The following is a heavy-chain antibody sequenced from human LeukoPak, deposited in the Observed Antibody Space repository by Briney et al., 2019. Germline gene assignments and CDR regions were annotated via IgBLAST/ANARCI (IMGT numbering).Heavy chain of an antibody. V-gene: IGHV1-69*01. J-gene: IGHJ5*02. CDR3: ARDPTPVEVATGFDP. Sequence: ASVKVSCKASGGTFSSYAISWVRQAPGQGLEWMGGIIPIFGTANYAQKFQGRVTITADESTSTAYMELSSLRSEDTAVYYCARDPTPVEVATGFDPWGQGTLVTVSS. CDR1: GGTFSSYA. D-gene: IGHD5-24*01. CDR2: IIPIFGTA.